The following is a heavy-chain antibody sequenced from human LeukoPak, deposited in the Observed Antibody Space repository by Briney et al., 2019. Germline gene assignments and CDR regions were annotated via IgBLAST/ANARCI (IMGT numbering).Heavy chain of an antibody. V-gene: IGHV4-59*12. CDR2: IYSSGST. CDR3: ARVVAAAGNNWFDP. J-gene: IGHJ5*02. CDR1: VGSIRGYY. Sequence: SETLSLTCDVSVGSIRGYYWSWIRQSPEKGLEWIGYIYSSGSTNYNPSLKSRVTMSVDTSKNQFSLNLNSVTAADTAVYYCARVVAAAGNNWFDPWGQGTLVTVSS. D-gene: IGHD6-13*01.